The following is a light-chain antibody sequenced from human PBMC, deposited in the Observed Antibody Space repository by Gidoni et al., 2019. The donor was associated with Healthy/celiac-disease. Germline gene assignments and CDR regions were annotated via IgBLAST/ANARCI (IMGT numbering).Light chain of an antibody. V-gene: IGLV3-21*03. CDR1: NIGSKS. CDR2: DDS. CDR3: QVWDSSSNLYV. J-gene: IGLJ1*01. Sequence: SYVLTPPPSVSVAPGKAARITCGGNNIGSKSVHWYQQKPGQAPGLVVYDDSDRPSGIPERFSGSNSGNTATLTISRVEAGDEADYYCQVWDSSSNLYVFGTGTKVTVL.